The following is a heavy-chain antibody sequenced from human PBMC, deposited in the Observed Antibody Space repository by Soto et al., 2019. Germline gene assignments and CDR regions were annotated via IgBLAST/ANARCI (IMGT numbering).Heavy chain of an antibody. J-gene: IGHJ3*01. D-gene: IGHD4-17*01. V-gene: IGHV1-69*13. CDR3: AGRHEYGGNSDAFDV. CDR1: GGTFRTES. Sequence: QVHLVQSGAEVKKPGSSVKVSCKYSGGTFRTESINWVRQAPGQGLERMGGILPFFGTADYAPRLQGRVTITADGATTTAYMELSSLTSQDTAVYFCAGRHEYGGNSDAFDVWGQGTMVTVSS. CDR2: ILPFFGTA.